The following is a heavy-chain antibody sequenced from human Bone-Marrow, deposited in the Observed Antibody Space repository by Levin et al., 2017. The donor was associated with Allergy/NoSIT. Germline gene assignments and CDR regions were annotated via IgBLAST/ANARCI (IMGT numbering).Heavy chain of an antibody. CDR3: ARSDPRSPFKAFDL. CDR2: MHNSQGP. V-gene: IGHV4-4*07. J-gene: IGHJ5*02. Sequence: MPGGSLRLSCSVSAGSIADFYWTWVRQTAGTGLEWIGRMHNSQGPIYNPSLRSRVSMSLDTSNNEFSLNLRSVTVADTAQYYCARSDPRSPFKAFDLWGQGILVTVSS. CDR1: AGSIADFY. D-gene: IGHD2-21*01.